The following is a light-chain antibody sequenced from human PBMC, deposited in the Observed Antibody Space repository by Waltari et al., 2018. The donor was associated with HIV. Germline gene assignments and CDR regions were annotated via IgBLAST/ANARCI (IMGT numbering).Light chain of an antibody. Sequence: QAVVTQEPSLTVSPGGTVTLTCGSSTGAVTSGHYPYWFQQKPGPVLRTLIYDTSNNHSRTPSRFSGSRLGAKAALTLSCAQPEDEAEYYCLLSYIGAWVFGGGTKLTVL. CDR2: DTS. V-gene: IGLV7-46*01. J-gene: IGLJ3*02. CDR3: LLSYIGAWV. CDR1: TGAVTSGHY.